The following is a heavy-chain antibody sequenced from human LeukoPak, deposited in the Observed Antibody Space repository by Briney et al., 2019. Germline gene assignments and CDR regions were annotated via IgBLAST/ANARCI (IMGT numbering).Heavy chain of an antibody. D-gene: IGHD3-22*01. J-gene: IGHJ4*02. CDR1: GFTPSSYG. CDR3: ARNQYYYDSSGYSPLSYYFDY. V-gene: IGHV3-33*01. CDR2: IWYDGSNK. Sequence: RGSLRLSCAASGFTPSSYGMRWVRQTPGEGLEWVAVIWYDGSNKNYDEAVKGRFTISRDNSKNTLYLQMNSLRAEDTAVYYCARNQYYYDSSGYSPLSYYFDYWGQGTLVTVSS.